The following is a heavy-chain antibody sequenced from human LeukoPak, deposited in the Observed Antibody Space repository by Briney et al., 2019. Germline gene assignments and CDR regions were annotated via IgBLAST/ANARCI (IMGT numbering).Heavy chain of an antibody. CDR1: GYSISSGYY. CDR3: ARAGGYCSSTSCLTGGV. Sequence: SETLSLTCTVSGYSISSGYYWGWIRQPPGQGLEWIGSIYHSGSTYYNPSLKSRVTISVDTSKNQFSLKLSSVTAADTAVYYCARAGGYCSSTSCLTGGVWGQGTMVTVSS. CDR2: IYHSGST. V-gene: IGHV4-38-2*02. J-gene: IGHJ3*01. D-gene: IGHD2-2*01.